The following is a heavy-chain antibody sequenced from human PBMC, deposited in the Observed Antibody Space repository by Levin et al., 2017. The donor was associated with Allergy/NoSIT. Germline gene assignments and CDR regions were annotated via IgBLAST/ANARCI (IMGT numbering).Heavy chain of an antibody. CDR2: INPNGGST. J-gene: IGHJ6*02. D-gene: IGHD2-8*01. V-gene: IGHV1-46*01. CDR3: ASQDIALINYPRGYYGMDV. CDR1: GYTFTRYF. Sequence: WASVKVSCKASGYTFTRYFMHWVRQAPGQGLEWMGIINPNGGSTSYAQKFKGRVTMTTDTSTSTVYMELRSLRSEDTALYYCASQDIALINYPRGYYGMDVWGQGTTVTVSS.